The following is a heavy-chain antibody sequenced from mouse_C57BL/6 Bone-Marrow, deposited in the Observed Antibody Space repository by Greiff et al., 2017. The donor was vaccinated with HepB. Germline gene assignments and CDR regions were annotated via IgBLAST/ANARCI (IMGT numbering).Heavy chain of an antibody. J-gene: IGHJ3*01. Sequence: EVKVEESGGGLVQPGGSMKLSCVASGFTFSNYWMNWVRQSPEKGLEWVAQIRLKSDNYATHYAESVKGRFTISRDDSKSSVYLQMNNLRAEDTGIYYCTGPIYYGTTWFAYWGQGTLVTVSA. CDR1: GFTFSNYW. CDR3: TGPIYYGTTWFAY. V-gene: IGHV6-3*01. D-gene: IGHD2-1*01. CDR2: IRLKSDNYAT.